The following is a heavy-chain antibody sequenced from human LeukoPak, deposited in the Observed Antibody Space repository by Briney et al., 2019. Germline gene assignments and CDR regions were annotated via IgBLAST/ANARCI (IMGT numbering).Heavy chain of an antibody. J-gene: IGHJ5*02. V-gene: IGHV4-31*03. CDR3: ASGGYSYGSDWFDP. CDR1: GGSISSGGYY. D-gene: IGHD5-18*01. CDR2: IYYSGST. Sequence: SQTLSLTCSVSGGSISSGGYYWSWNRQHPGKGLEWIGYIYYSGSTYYNPSLKSRVTISVDTSKNQFSLKLSSVTAADTAVYYCASGGYSYGSDWFDPWGQGTLVAVSS.